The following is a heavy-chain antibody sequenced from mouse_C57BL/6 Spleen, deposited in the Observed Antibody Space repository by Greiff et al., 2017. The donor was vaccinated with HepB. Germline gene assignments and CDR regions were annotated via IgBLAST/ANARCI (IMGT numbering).Heavy chain of an antibody. D-gene: IGHD1-1*01. CDR3: ASPSTPYAMDY. V-gene: IGHV1-7*01. CDR1: GYTFTSYW. J-gene: IGHJ4*01. CDR2: INPSSGYT. Sequence: QVQLKESGAELAKPGASVKLSCKASGYTFTSYWMHWVKQRPGQGLEWIGYINPSSGYTKYNQKFKDKATLTADKSSSTAYMQLSSLTYEDSAVYYCASPSTPYAMDYWGLGTSVTVSS.